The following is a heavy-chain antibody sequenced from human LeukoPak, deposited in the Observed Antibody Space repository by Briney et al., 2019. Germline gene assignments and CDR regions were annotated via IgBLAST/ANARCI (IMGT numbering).Heavy chain of an antibody. CDR2: IYTSGST. J-gene: IGHJ4*02. D-gene: IGHD4/OR15-4a*01. Sequence: SENLSLTCTVSGGSISSYYWSWIRQPPGKGLEWIGYIYTSGSTNYNSSLKSRVTISVDTSKNQFSLKLSSVTAADTAVYYCASSVGAWFYFDYWGQGTLVTVSS. CDR3: ASSVGAWFYFDY. V-gene: IGHV4-4*09. CDR1: GGSISSYY.